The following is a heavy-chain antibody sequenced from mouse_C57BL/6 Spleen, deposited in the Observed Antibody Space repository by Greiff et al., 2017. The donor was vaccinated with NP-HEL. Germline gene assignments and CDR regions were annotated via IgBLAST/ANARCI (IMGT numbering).Heavy chain of an antibody. CDR1: GYSITSGYD. CDR3: ARSPYDYDVRWYFDV. J-gene: IGHJ1*03. V-gene: IGHV3-1*01. CDR2: ISYSGST. Sequence: ESGPGMVKPSQSLSLTCTVTGYSITSGYDWHWIRHFPGNKLEWMGYISYSGSTNYNPSLKSRISITHDTSKNHFFLKLNSVTTEDTATYYCARSPYDYDVRWYFDVWGTGTTVTVSS. D-gene: IGHD2-4*01.